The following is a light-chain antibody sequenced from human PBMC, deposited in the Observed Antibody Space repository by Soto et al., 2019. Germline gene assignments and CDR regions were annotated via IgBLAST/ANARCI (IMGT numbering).Light chain of an antibody. CDR1: QSILYSTNNKNY. V-gene: IGKV4-1*01. CDR3: QQYYSSPFT. CDR2: WAS. Sequence: DIVMTQSPDSLAVSLGERATINCKSSQSILYSTNNKNYLAWYQQRPGQPPRLLIHWASTRESGVPDRFSGSGSGTDFTLNISSLQAEDVAVYYCQQYYSSPFTFGPGTKVDIK. J-gene: IGKJ3*01.